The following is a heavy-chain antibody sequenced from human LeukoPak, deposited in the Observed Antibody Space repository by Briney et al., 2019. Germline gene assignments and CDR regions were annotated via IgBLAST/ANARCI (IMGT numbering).Heavy chain of an antibody. CDR2: ISAYNGYT. Sequence: GASVEVSCKASGYTFTNFGFSWVRQAPGQGLEWMGWISAYNGYTNYAQKLQGRVTMTTDTSRSTAYMELRSLRSDDTAVYYCARDTDYDTSGANYRFFDYWGQGTLVTVSS. J-gene: IGHJ4*02. D-gene: IGHD3-22*01. V-gene: IGHV1-18*01. CDR1: GYTFTNFG. CDR3: ARDTDYDTSGANYRFFDY.